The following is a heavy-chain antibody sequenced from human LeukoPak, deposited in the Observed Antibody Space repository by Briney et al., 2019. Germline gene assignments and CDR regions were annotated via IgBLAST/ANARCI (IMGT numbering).Heavy chain of an antibody. CDR1: GFTFSSYG. V-gene: IGHV3-33*08. J-gene: IGHJ4*02. CDR3: ARDSEDSSGWYDFDY. CDR2: IWYDGSKN. D-gene: IGHD6-19*01. Sequence: PGGSLRLSCAASGFTFSSYGMHWVRQAPGEGLEWVAVIWYDGSKNYYADSVKGRFTNSRDNSKNTLYLQMNSLRAEDTAVYYCARDSEDSSGWYDFDYWGQGTLVTVSS.